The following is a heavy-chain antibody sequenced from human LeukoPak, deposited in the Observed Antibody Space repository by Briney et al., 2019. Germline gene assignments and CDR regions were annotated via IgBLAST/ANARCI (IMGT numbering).Heavy chain of an antibody. D-gene: IGHD3-10*01. CDR1: GFTFINAW. CDR2: ISGSGGST. J-gene: IGHJ5*02. V-gene: IGHV3-23*01. Sequence: PGGSLRLSCAASGFTFINAWMTWVRQAPGKGLEWVSAISGSGGSTYYADSVKGRFTISRDNSKNTLYLEMNSLRAEDTAVYYCAKVDYYGSGRYNWFDPWGQGTLVTVSS. CDR3: AKVDYYGSGRYNWFDP.